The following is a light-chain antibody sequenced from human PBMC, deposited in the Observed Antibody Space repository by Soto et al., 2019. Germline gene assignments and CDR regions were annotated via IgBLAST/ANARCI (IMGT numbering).Light chain of an antibody. CDR3: QQFNSYPYK. CDR2: KAS. Sequence: DIHLTQSPSFRSASVGYRVSMSCRASEGIGSYLAWYQQKPGKAPNLLIYKASTLQSGVPSRFSGIGSGTEFTLTITGLQPEDFATYYCQQFNSYPYKFGQGTKVDIK. J-gene: IGKJ2*01. CDR1: EGIGSY. V-gene: IGKV1-9*01.